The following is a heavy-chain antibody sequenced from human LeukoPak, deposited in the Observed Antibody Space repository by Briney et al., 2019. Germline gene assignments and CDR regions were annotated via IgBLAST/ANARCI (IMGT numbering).Heavy chain of an antibody. D-gene: IGHD1-26*01. Sequence: GGSLRLSCAASGFIVSSNYMSWVRQAPGKGLEWVSVIYSGGSTYYADSVKGRFTISRDNSKNTLYLQMNSLRAEDTAVYYCAREEGGARDYWGQGTLVTVSS. CDR3: AREEGGARDY. CDR1: GFIVSSNY. CDR2: IYSGGST. V-gene: IGHV3-53*01. J-gene: IGHJ4*02.